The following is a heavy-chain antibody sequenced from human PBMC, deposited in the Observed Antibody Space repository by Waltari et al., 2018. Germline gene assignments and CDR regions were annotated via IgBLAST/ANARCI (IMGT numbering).Heavy chain of an antibody. CDR3: AKLPSGSYYGDYFDY. CDR2: ISGRGGST. Sequence: EVQLLESGGGLVQPGGSLRLSCAASGFTFSSYAMSWVRQAPGKGLEWVSAISGRGGSTYYADSVKGRFTISRDNSKNTLYLQMNSLRAEDTAVYYCAKLPSGSYYGDYFDYWGQGTLVTVSS. V-gene: IGHV3-23*01. CDR1: GFTFSSYA. J-gene: IGHJ4*02. D-gene: IGHD1-26*01.